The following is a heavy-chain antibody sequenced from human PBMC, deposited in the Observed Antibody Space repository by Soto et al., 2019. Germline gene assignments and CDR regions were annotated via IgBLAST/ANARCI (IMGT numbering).Heavy chain of an antibody. V-gene: IGHV3-30-3*01. CDR2: ISYDGSNK. D-gene: IGHD6-19*01. Sequence: GGSLRLSCAASGFTFSSYAMHWVRQAPGKGLEWVAVISYDGSNKYYADSVKGRFTISRDNSKNTLYLQMNSLRAEDTAVYYCARDGQWLVLLEYYFDYWGQGTLVTVSS. CDR1: GFTFSSYA. CDR3: ARDGQWLVLLEYYFDY. J-gene: IGHJ4*02.